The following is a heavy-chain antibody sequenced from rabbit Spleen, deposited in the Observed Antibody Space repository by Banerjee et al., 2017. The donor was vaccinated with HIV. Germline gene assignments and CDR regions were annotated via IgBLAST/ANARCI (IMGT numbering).Heavy chain of an antibody. CDR1: GFSFSSSYY. J-gene: IGHJ4*01. Sequence: QSLEESGGDLVKPGASLTLTCTASGFSFSSSYYMCWVRQAPGRGLEWIACIYTGSSGSTYYASWTKGRFTISKTSSTTVTLQMTSLTVADTATYFCARFYAGYGDFGYAAMWGPGTLVTVS. CDR2: IYTGSSGST. CDR3: ARFYAGYGDFGYAAM. D-gene: IGHD7-1*01. V-gene: IGHV1S40*01.